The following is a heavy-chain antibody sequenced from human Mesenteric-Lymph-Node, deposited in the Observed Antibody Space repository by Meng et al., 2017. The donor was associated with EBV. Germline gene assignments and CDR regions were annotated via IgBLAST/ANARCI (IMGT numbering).Heavy chain of an antibody. Sequence: SVDGVEKPGASLKVSGNASGHTFTVYYIHWVRQAPGQGLEWMGWINPNTGGTKYAQKFQGWVTLTRDTSISTAYMELSRLRSDDTAVYYCARGRYELIWGLFDPWGQGTLVTVSS. J-gene: IGHJ5*02. CDR2: INPNTGGT. CDR3: ARGRYELIWGLFDP. CDR1: GHTFTVYY. V-gene: IGHV1-2*04. D-gene: IGHD1-1*01.